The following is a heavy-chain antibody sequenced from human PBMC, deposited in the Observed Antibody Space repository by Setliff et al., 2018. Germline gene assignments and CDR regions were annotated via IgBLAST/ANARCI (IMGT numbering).Heavy chain of an antibody. CDR3: ARDRQYCSSPTCYSSYFYYYGVDV. CDR2: YSGST. CDR1: GGSISGHY. D-gene: IGHD2-2*02. V-gene: IGHV4-59*11. J-gene: IGHJ6*02. Sequence: SETLSLTCTVSGGSISGHYWSWVRQPPGKGLEWIGYYSGSTNYNPSLKSRVTISVDTSKNQFSLKLSSVTAADTAVYYCARDRQYCSSPTCYSSYFYYYGVDVWGQGTTVTVS.